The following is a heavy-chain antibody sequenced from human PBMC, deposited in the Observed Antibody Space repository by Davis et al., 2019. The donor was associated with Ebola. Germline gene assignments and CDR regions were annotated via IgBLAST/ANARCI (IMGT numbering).Heavy chain of an antibody. V-gene: IGHV1-18*01. CDR3: ARRRDYDAFDI. CDR2: ISAYNGKT. Sequence: ASVKVSCKASGGTFSSYAISWVRQAPGQGLEWMGWISAYNGKTNYAQKLQGRVTMTTDTSTSTAYMELRSLRSDDTAVYYCARRRDYDAFDIWGQGTMVTVSS. D-gene: IGHD2-21*01. J-gene: IGHJ3*02. CDR1: GGTFSSYA.